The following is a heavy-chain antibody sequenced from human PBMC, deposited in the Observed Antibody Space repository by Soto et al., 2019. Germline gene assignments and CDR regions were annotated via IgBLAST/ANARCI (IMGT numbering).Heavy chain of an antibody. D-gene: IGHD6-6*01. V-gene: IGHV3-21*01. J-gene: IGHJ4*02. CDR3: ARVRSINTAMDY. Sequence: EVQLVESGGGLVKPGGSLRLSCAASGFTFSTYSMNWVRQAPGKGLEWISSISSSGGSLSHAESVKGRFTISRDNAKNSLYLQMDSLIAEDTAVYYCARVRSINTAMDYWGQGTLVTVSS. CDR1: GFTFSTYS. CDR2: ISSSGGSL.